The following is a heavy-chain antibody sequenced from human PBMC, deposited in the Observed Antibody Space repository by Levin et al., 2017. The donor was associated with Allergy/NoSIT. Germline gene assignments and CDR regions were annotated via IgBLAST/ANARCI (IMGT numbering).Heavy chain of an antibody. CDR3: ARVTAAGVLYGMDV. J-gene: IGHJ6*02. D-gene: IGHD6-13*01. V-gene: IGHV3-7*01. Sequence: ASVKVSCVASGIAFSPYWMSWVRRAPGRGLDWLATIKHDGSERYYSDSVTGRFTISRDNAKNSLYLQMNSLRAEDTAVYYCARVTAAGVLYGMDVWGQGTTVTVSS. CDR2: IKHDGSER. CDR1: GIAFSPYW.